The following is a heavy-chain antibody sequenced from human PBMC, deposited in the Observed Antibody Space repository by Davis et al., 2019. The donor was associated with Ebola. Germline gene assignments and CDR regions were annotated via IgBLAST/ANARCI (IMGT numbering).Heavy chain of an antibody. CDR3: ARGIHGSPFDY. CDR1: GFTFSSYG. Sequence: GESLKISCAASGFTFSSYGMHWVRQAPGKGLEWVAVIWYDGSNKYYADSVKGRFTISRDNSKNTLYLQMNSLRAEDTAVYYCARGIHGSPFDYWGQGTLVTVSS. D-gene: IGHD3-10*01. CDR2: IWYDGSNK. V-gene: IGHV3-33*01. J-gene: IGHJ4*02.